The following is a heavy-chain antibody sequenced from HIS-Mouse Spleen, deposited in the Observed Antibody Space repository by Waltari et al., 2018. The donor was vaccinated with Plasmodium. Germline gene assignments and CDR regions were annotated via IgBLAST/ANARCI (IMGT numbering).Heavy chain of an antibody. CDR1: GGSISSYY. J-gene: IGHJ4*02. CDR3: ARHRYSSSWYSY. Sequence: QVQLQESGPGLVKPSETLSLTCTVPGGSISSYYWRWIRQPPGKGLEWIGYIYYSGSTNYNPSLKSRVTISVDTSKNQFSLKLSSVTAADTAVYYCARHRYSSSWYSYWGQGTLVTVSS. CDR2: IYYSGST. V-gene: IGHV4-59*08. D-gene: IGHD6-13*01.